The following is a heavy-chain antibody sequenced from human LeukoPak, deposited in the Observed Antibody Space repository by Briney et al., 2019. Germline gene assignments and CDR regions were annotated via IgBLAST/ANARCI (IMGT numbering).Heavy chain of an antibody. CDR2: IYYSGST. V-gene: IGHV4-39*07. Sequence: SETLSLTCTVSGGSISSSSYYWGWIRQPPGKGLEWIGSIYYSGSTYYNPSLKSRVTISVDTSKNQFSLKLSSVTAADTAVYYCARDPATWDYWGPGTLVTVSS. D-gene: IGHD5-12*01. CDR3: ARDPATWDY. J-gene: IGHJ4*02. CDR1: GGSISSSSYY.